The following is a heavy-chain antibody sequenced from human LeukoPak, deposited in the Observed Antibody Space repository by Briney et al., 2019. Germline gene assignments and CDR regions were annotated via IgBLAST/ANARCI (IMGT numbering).Heavy chain of an antibody. CDR1: GFTFSSYS. Sequence: PGGSLRLSCAASGFTFSSYSMNWVRQAPGKGLEWVSCISSSSSYIYYADSVKGRFTISRENAKNSLYLQMNSLRAEDTAIYYCARVGIYSGTYLLDYWGQGTLVTVSS. D-gene: IGHD1-26*01. CDR2: ISSSSSYI. V-gene: IGHV3-21*04. CDR3: ARVGIYSGTYLLDY. J-gene: IGHJ4*02.